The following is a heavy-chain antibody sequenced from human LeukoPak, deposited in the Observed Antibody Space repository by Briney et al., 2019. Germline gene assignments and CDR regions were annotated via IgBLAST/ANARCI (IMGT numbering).Heavy chain of an antibody. CDR2: IYNSGNT. Sequence: SETLSLTCTVSGGSISNYYWTWIRQPPGKGLESIGYIYNSGNTNYNPSLKSRVTISVDTSKNQFSLELSSVTTSDTAVYCCARALYSASWSYWGPGTLVTVSS. V-gene: IGHV4-59*01. J-gene: IGHJ4*02. D-gene: IGHD6-13*01. CDR3: ARALYSASWSY. CDR1: GGSISNYY.